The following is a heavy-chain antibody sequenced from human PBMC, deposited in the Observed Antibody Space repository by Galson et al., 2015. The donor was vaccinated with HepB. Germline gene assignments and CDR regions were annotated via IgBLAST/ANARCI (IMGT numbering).Heavy chain of an antibody. CDR2: ISGSGGST. J-gene: IGHJ4*02. V-gene: IGHV3-23*01. D-gene: IGHD6-19*01. CDR3: LGIIAVAGTGGVDY. Sequence: RLSCAASGFTFSSYAMSWVRQAPGKGLEWVSAISGSGGSTYYADSVKGRFTISRDNSKNTLYLQMNSLRAEDTAVYYCLGIIAVAGTGGVDYWGQGTLVTVSS. CDR1: GFTFSSYA.